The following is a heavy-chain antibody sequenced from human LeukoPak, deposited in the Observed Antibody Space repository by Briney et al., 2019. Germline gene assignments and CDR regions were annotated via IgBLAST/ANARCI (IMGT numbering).Heavy chain of an antibody. CDR1: GYTFTGCY. V-gene: IGHV1-2*02. J-gene: IGHJ4*02. Sequence: ASVKVSCKASGYTFTGCYMHWVRQAPGQGLEWMGWINPNSGGTNYAQKFQDRVTMTRDTSISTAYMELSRLRSDDTAVYYCARYRRTGSCYDYWGQGTLVTVSS. D-gene: IGHD2-15*01. CDR3: ARYRRTGSCYDY. CDR2: INPNSGGT.